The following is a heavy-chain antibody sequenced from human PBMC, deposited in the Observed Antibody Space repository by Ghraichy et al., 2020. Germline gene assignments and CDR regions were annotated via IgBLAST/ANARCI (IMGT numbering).Heavy chain of an antibody. J-gene: IGHJ4*02. V-gene: IGHV4-34*01. CDR3: VRGRDCGGDCVLRQ. Sequence: QTLSLTCTAHGGSFSDYYWTWIRQPAGKGLEWIGEVTHSGITNYNPSLKSRVTISVDTSKSHFALKVTSVTAADTAVYYCVRGRDCGGDCVLRQWDQGTLVTVSS. CDR2: VTHSGIT. D-gene: IGHD2-21*02. CDR1: GGSFSDYY.